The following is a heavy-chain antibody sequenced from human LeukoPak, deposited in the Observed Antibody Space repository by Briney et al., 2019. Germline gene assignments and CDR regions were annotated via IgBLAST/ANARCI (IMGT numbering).Heavy chain of an antibody. CDR1: GCTFTDYD. J-gene: IGHJ4*02. V-gene: IGHV1-46*01. CDR2: INPSGGST. Sequence: GASVKVSCKASGCTFTDYDIHWVRQAPGQGLEWMGIINPSGGSTSYAQKFQGRVTMTRDMSTSTVYMELSSLRSEDTAVYYCARDLRDGYNSFDYWGQGTLVTVSS. CDR3: ARDLRDGYNSFDY. D-gene: IGHD5-24*01.